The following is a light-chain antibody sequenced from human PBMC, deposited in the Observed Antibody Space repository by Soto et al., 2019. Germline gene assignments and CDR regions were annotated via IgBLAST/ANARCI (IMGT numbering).Light chain of an antibody. Sequence: QSVLTQPPSVSGAPGQRVTISCTGSTSNIGAGYDVHWYQQLPGTAPKLLIYNNSNRPSGVPDRFSGSKSGTSASLAITGLQAEDEADYYCQSYESSLSAWVFGGGTQLTVL. CDR2: NNS. J-gene: IGLJ3*02. CDR3: QSYESSLSAWV. V-gene: IGLV1-40*01. CDR1: TSNIGAGYD.